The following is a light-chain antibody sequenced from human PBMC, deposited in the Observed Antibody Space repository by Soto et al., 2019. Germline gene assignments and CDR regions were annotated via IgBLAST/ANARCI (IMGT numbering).Light chain of an antibody. CDR2: GAS. CDR1: QGINTY. Sequence: DIQLTQSPSFLSASVGDRVTITCRASQGINTYLAWYQQEPGKVPKLLIYGASTLQSGVPSRFSGSGSGTEFTLTISSLQPEDFATYYCQQVNSYPLTFGQGTKLEIK. V-gene: IGKV1-9*01. CDR3: QQVNSYPLT. J-gene: IGKJ2*01.